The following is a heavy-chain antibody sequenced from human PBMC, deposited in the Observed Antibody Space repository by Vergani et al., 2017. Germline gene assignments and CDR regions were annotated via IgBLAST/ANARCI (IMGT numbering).Heavy chain of an antibody. V-gene: IGHV1-3*02. J-gene: IGHJ5*02. D-gene: IGHD4-17*01. CDR1: GYTFTSYA. CDR2: SNAGNGNT. CDR3: ARDVHGDYENWFDP. Sequence: QVQLVQSGAEVKKPGASVKVSCKASGYTFTSYAMHWVRQAPGQRLEWMGWSNAGNGNTKYSQEFQGRVTITRDTSTSTAYMELSSLRSDDTAVYYCARDVHGDYENWFDPWGQGTLVTVSS.